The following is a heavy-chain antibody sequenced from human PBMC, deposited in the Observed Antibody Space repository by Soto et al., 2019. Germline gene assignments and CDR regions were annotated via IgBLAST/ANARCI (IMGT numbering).Heavy chain of an antibody. J-gene: IGHJ4*02. CDR2: IYHSGST. D-gene: IGHD2-21*02. V-gene: IGHV4-4*02. Sequence: PSETLSLTCAVSGGSISSSNWWSWVRQPPGKGLEWIGEIYHSGSTNYNPSLKSRVTISVDKSKNQFSLKLSSVTAADTAVYYCARGPFCGNDCYFDVWGQGTQVTVSS. CDR1: GGSISSSNW. CDR3: ARGPFCGNDCYFDV.